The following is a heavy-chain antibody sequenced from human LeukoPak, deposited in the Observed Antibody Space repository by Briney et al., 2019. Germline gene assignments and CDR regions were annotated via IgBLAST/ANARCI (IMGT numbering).Heavy chain of an antibody. D-gene: IGHD4-17*01. CDR2: LTDSGGSS. Sequence: GGSLRLSCAASGFRFSSFGMSWVRQAPGKGREWFSTLTDSGGSSTYSDTVKGRFTISRDNSRNTVYLQLNSLRAEDTAVYYCARGGGDYGYGGKDAFDYWGQGALVTVSS. CDR1: GFRFSSFG. J-gene: IGHJ4*02. V-gene: IGHV3-23*01. CDR3: ARGGGDYGYGGKDAFDY.